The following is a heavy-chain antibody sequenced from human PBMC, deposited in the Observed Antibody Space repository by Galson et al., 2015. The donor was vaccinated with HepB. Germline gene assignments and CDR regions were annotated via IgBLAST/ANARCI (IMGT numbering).Heavy chain of an antibody. V-gene: IGHV3-64*01. CDR2: ISSNGGST. Sequence: SLRLSCAASGFTFSSYAMHWVRQAPGKGLEYVSAISSNGGSTYYANSVKGRFTISRDNSKNTLYLQMGSLRAEDMAVYYCARDMTTAMVTAFDYWGQGTLVTVSS. D-gene: IGHD5-18*01. CDR1: GFTFSSYA. CDR3: ARDMTTAMVTAFDY. J-gene: IGHJ4*02.